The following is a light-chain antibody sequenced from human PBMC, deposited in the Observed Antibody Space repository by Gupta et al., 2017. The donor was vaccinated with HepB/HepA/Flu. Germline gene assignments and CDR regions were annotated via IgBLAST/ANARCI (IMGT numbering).Light chain of an antibody. V-gene: IGLV2-8*01. J-gene: IGLJ1*01. Sequence: QSALTQPPSASGSPGQSVTISCTGTSSDVGGYKYVSWYQQHPGKAPKLMIYEVSKRPSGVPDRFSGSKSGNTASLTVSGLQAEHEADYYCSSYAGSNNFGVFGTGTKVTVL. CDR3: SSYAGSNNFGV. CDR2: EVS. CDR1: SSDVGGYKY.